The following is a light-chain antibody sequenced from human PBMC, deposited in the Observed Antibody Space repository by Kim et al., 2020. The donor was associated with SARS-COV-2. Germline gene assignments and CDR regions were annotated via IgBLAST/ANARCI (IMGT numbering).Light chain of an antibody. CDR3: QQSYSFPRT. Sequence: GDRVTLTGRASQSVSGWLNWYQQKPGRAPHLLVYKTSTLQTGVPPRFSGSGSGTDFTLTISSLQPEDFAAYYCQQSYSFPRTFGQGTKVDIK. J-gene: IGKJ1*01. V-gene: IGKV1-39*01. CDR1: QSVSGW. CDR2: KTS.